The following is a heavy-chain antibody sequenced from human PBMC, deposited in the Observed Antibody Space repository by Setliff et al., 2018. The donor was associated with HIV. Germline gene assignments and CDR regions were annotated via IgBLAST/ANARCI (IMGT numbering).Heavy chain of an antibody. D-gene: IGHD5-12*01. Sequence: SLRLSCAASGFTFSSYAMSWVRQAPGKGLEWVANIKQDGTAKNYVDSVRDRFVIYRDNSRNTLFLQMYSLRGEDTAVYSCGGGQGWIMDSWGQGTLVTVSS. CDR2: IKQDGTAK. V-gene: IGHV3-7*03. CDR3: GGGQGWIMDS. CDR1: GFTFSSYA. J-gene: IGHJ5*01.